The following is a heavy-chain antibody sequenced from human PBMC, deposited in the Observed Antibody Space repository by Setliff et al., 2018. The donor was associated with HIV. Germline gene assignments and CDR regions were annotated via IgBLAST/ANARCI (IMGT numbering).Heavy chain of an antibody. V-gene: IGHV4-61*09. J-gene: IGHJ4*02. Sequence: SETLSLTCTVFGGSISSGIYYWIWIRQPAGKGLEWIGHVYTTGVTNYNPSLESRLTISVDTSRNQFSLRLSSVTAAATAVYDCVTSSSWSSRLNFWGPGMLVTVSS. D-gene: IGHD2-2*01. CDR1: GGSISSGIYY. CDR3: VTSSSWSSRLNF. CDR2: VYTTGVT.